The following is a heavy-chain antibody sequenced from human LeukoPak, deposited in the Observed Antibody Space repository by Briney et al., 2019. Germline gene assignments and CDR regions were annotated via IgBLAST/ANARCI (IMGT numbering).Heavy chain of an antibody. CDR1: GGSFSGYY. V-gene: IGHV4-34*01. CDR3: ARRLSQQLVPFYFDY. CDR2: INHSGST. Sequence: PSETLSLTCAVYGGSFSGYYWSWIRQPPGKGLEWIGEINHSGSTNYNPSLKSRVTISVDTSKNQFSLKLSSVTAADTAVYYCARRLSQQLVPFYFDYWGQGTLVTVSS. D-gene: IGHD6-13*01. J-gene: IGHJ4*02.